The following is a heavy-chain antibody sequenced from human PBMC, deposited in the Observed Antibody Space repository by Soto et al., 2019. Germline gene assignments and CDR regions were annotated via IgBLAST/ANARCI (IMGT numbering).Heavy chain of an antibody. V-gene: IGHV3-33*01. CDR2: IWYDGSNK. D-gene: IGHD3-22*01. J-gene: IGHJ6*02. Sequence: QVQLVESGGGVVQPGRSLRLSCAASGFTFSSYGMHWVRQAPGKGLEWVAVIWYDGSNKYYADSVKGRFTISRDNSKNTLYLQMNSLRAEDTAVYYCARDYDYTIVVVPYYYGMDVWGQGTTVTVSS. CDR3: ARDYDYTIVVVPYYYGMDV. CDR1: GFTFSSYG.